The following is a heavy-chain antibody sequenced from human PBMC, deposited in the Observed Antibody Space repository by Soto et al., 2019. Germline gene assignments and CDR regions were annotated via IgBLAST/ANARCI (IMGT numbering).Heavy chain of an antibody. CDR2: TSGDGGGR. CDR3: AREKRAIGYFDY. Sequence: GGSLRLSCAASGFTFSFYAMTWVRQAPGKGLEWVATTSGDGGGRYYVDSVKGRFTISRDNSKNTLYLQMTRPRADDTAIYYCAREKRAIGYFDYWGQGTRVTVSS. CDR1: GFTFSFYA. V-gene: IGHV3-23*01. J-gene: IGHJ4*02.